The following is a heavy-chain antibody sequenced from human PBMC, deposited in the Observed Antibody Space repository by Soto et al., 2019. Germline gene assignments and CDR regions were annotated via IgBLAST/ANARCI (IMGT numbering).Heavy chain of an antibody. CDR1: GFSLSTSGAG. CDR3: AHRYGGNYYRWYFDS. D-gene: IGHD1-26*01. Sequence: QITLKESGPTLVKPTQTLTVTCTFSGFSLSTSGAGVGWIRQSPGKAPEWLALISWKDEKRYNPGLKSRLTITKDTSKNQVVLTMTDLDPVGTATYFCAHRYGGNYYRWYFDSWGQETLVTVSS. CDR2: ISWKDEK. J-gene: IGHJ4*02. V-gene: IGHV2-5*01.